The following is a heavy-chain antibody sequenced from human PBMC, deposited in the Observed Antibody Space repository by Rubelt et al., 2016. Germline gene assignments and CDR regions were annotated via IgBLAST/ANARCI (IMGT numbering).Heavy chain of an antibody. J-gene: IGHJ4*02. V-gene: IGHV3-74*01. Sequence: AASGFTFSSYWMHWVRQAPGKGLVWVSRINSDGSSTSYADSVKGRFTISRDNAKNTLYLQMNSLRAEDTAVYYCASSPPWLVSVPNYFDYWGQGTLVTVSS. CDR1: GFTFSSYW. D-gene: IGHD6-19*01. CDR3: ASSPPWLVSVPNYFDY. CDR2: INSDGSST.